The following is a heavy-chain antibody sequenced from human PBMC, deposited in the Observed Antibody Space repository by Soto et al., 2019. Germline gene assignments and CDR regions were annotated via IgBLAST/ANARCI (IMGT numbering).Heavy chain of an antibody. CDR2: FDPEDGET. J-gene: IGHJ6*02. CDR1: GYTLTELS. V-gene: IGHV1-24*01. CDR3: ATATETTRGGYETRRSNNYYRMHG. D-gene: IGHD4-17*01. Sequence: ASVKVSCKVSGYTLTELSMHWVRQAPGKGLEWMGGFDPEDGETIYAQRFQGRVTMTEDTSTDTAYMELGSLRSEDTAVYYCATATETTRGGYETRRSNNYYRMHGWGRGTTVTVSS.